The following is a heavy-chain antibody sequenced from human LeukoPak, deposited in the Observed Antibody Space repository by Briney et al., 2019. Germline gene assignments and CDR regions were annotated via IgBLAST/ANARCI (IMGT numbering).Heavy chain of an antibody. D-gene: IGHD1-14*01. CDR1: GYSFSNYW. V-gene: IGHV5-51*01. Sequence: GESLKISCKGSGYSFSNYWIGWERQMPGKGLEWMGIIYPGDSDTRYSPSFQGQVTISADKSISTAYLQWSSLQASDTAIYYCARRDRDVPGYYMDVWGKGTTVTVSS. CDR2: IYPGDSDT. CDR3: ARRDRDVPGYYMDV. J-gene: IGHJ6*03.